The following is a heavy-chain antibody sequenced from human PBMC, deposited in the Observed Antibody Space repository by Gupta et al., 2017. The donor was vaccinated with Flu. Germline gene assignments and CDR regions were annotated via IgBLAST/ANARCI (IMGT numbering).Heavy chain of an antibody. J-gene: IGHJ4*02. CDR3: ARGIPQADEYYFDY. Sequence: VRQAPGQGLEWMGWISAYNGNTNYPQKFQGRVTMTTDTSTSTAYMELRSLRSDDTAVYYCARGIPQADEYYFDYWGQGTLVTVSS. D-gene: IGHD5-18*01. CDR2: ISAYNGNT. V-gene: IGHV1-18*01.